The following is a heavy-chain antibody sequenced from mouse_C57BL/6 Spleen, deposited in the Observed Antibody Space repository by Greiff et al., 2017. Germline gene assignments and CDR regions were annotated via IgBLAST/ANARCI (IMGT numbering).Heavy chain of an antibody. CDR1: GYTFTSYW. D-gene: IGHD2-3*01. Sequence: QVQLQQPGAELVKPGASVKLSCKASGYTFTSYWMQWVKQRPGQGLEWIGEIDPSDSYTNYNQKFKGKATLTVDTSSSTAYMQRSSLTSEDSAVYYCARGGYDGLDYWGQGTTLTVSS. J-gene: IGHJ2*01. CDR3: ARGGYDGLDY. CDR2: IDPSDSYT. V-gene: IGHV1-50*01.